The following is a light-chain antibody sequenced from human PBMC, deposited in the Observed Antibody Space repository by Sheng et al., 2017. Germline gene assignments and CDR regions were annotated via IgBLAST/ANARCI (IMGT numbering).Light chain of an antibody. CDR2: DAS. Sequence: EIVLTQSPATLSLSPGERATLSCRASQSVSSSLAWYQQKPGQAPRLLIYDASNRATGIPARFSGSGSGTDFTLTISSLEPEDFAVYYCQHRVNWPLTFGGGTKVEIK. J-gene: IGKJ4*01. CDR1: QSVSSS. CDR3: QHRVNWPLT. V-gene: IGKV3-11*01.